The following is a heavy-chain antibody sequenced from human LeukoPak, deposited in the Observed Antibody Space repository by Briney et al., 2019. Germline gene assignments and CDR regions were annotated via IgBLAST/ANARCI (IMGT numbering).Heavy chain of an antibody. CDR3: ARGVRDYDILNY. J-gene: IGHJ4*02. CDR1: GGSFSGYY. Sequence: PSETLSLTCAVYGGSFSGYYWSCIRQPPGKGLEWIGEINHSGSTNYNPSLKSRVTLSVDTSKNQFSLKLSSVTAADTAVYYCARGVRDYDILNYWGQGTLVTVSS. D-gene: IGHD3-9*01. V-gene: IGHV4-34*01. CDR2: INHSGST.